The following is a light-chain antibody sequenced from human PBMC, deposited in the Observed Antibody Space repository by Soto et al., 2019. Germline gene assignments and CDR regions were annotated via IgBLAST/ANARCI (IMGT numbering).Light chain of an antibody. V-gene: IGKV1-27*01. CDR2: SAS. CDR3: QKYNSALT. CDR1: QDISNY. Sequence: DIQMSQSPSSLSASVGDGITITGRASQDISNYLAWYQQKPGKVPNLLIYSASTLQSGVPSRFSGSGSGTDFTLTISSLQPEDVATYFCQKYNSALTFGQGTRLEIK. J-gene: IGKJ5*01.